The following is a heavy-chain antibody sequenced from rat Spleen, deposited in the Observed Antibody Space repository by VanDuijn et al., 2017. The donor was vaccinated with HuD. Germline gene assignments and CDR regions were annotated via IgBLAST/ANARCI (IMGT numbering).Heavy chain of an antibody. CDR3: TRDMLEYGFDY. Sequence: VQLMESGRGLVQPGRSLKLSCVVSGFTFNNYWMTWIRQPPGKGLEWIAAISSGGSTYYNSALKSRLSISRDTSKSQVFLKMNSLQTEDTAIYFCTRDMLEYGFDYWGQGVMVTVSS. CDR1: GFTFNNYW. V-gene: IGHV2S12*01. CDR2: ISSGGST. D-gene: IGHD4-1*01. J-gene: IGHJ2*01.